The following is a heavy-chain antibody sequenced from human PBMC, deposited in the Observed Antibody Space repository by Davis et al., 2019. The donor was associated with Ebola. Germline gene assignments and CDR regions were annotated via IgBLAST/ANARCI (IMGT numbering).Heavy chain of an antibody. CDR1: GGSISSYY. CDR3: ARATITYYYDSSGYYSSYYFDY. CDR2: IYYSGST. Sequence: MPSETLSLTCTVSGGSISSYYWSWIRQPPGKGLEWIGYIYYSGSTNYNPSLKSRVTISVDTSKNQFSLKLSSVTAADTAVYYCARATITYYYDSSGYYSSYYFDYWGQGTLVTVSS. D-gene: IGHD3-22*01. V-gene: IGHV4-59*01. J-gene: IGHJ4*02.